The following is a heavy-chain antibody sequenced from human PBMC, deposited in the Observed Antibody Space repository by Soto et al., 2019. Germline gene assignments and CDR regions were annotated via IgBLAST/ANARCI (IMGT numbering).Heavy chain of an antibody. CDR2: INHSGST. J-gene: IGHJ5*02. Sequence: SETLSLTCAVYGGSFSGYYWSWIRQPPGKGLEWIGDINHSGSTYYNPSLKSRVTISVDTPNNQFSLKLSSVTAADTAVYYCARERSASGCSQGFEPWGQGTLVTVSS. D-gene: IGHD6-19*01. CDR1: GGSFSGYY. V-gene: IGHV4-34*01. CDR3: ARERSASGCSQGFEP.